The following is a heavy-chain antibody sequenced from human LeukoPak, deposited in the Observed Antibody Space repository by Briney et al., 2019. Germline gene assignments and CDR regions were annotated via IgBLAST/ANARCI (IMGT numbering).Heavy chain of an antibody. J-gene: IGHJ5*02. CDR1: GGSISGYY. CDR3: AGQRITMVRGVIRGNWFDP. Sequence: SETLSLTCTVSGGSISGYYWGWIRQPPGKGLEWIGSIYHSGSTYYNPSLKSRVTISVDTSKNQFSLKLSSVTAADTAVYYCAGQRITMVRGVIRGNWFDPWGQGTLVTVSS. D-gene: IGHD3-10*01. CDR2: IYHSGST. V-gene: IGHV4-38-2*02.